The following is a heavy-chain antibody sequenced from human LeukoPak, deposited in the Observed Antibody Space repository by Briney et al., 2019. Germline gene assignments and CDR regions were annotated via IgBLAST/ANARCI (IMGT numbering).Heavy chain of an antibody. D-gene: IGHD3-22*01. CDR2: ISGSSSST. J-gene: IGHJ3*02. CDR1: GFTFSSYG. CDR3: AKVRMITMIAYDAFDI. V-gene: IGHV3-23*01. Sequence: GGSLRLSCAASGFTFSSYGMHWVRQAPGKGLEWVSAISGSSSSTYYTDSVKGRFTISRDNSKNTLYLQMNSLRAEDTAVYYCAKVRMITMIAYDAFDIWGQGTMVTVSS.